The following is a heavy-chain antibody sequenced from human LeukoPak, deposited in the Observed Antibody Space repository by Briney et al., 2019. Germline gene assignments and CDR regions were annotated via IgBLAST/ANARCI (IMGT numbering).Heavy chain of an antibody. V-gene: IGHV4-34*01. Sequence: SETLSLTCAVYGGSFSGYYWSWIRQPPGKGLEWIGEINHSGSTNYNPPLKSRVTISVDTSKNQFSLKLSSVTAADRAVCYCATGLYGDHDYWGQGTLVTVSS. J-gene: IGHJ4*02. CDR2: INHSGST. CDR1: GGSFSGYY. CDR3: ATGLYGDHDY. D-gene: IGHD4-17*01.